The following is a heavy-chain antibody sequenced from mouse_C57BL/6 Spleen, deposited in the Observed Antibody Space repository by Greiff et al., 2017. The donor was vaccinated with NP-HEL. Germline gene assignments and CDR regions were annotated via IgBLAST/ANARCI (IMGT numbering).Heavy chain of an antibody. Sequence: VQLQESGPELVKPGASVKISCKASGYAFSSSWMNWVKQRPGKGLEWIGRSYPGDGDTNSNGKLKGKATLTADNSSSTAYMQLSSLTAEYSAVYFCAREGVRQLRLRDYAMYYWGQGTSVTVSS. J-gene: IGHJ4*01. D-gene: IGHD3-2*02. CDR3: AREGVRQLRLRDYAMYY. V-gene: IGHV1-82*01. CDR2: SYPGDGDT. CDR1: GYAFSSSW.